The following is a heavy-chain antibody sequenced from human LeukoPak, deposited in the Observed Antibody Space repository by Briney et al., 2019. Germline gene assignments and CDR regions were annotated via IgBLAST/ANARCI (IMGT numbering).Heavy chain of an antibody. CDR1: GGSISSYY. Sequence: SETLSLTCTVSGGSISSYYWSWIRQPPGKGLEWIGYIYYSGSTNYNPSLKSRVTISVDTSKNQFSLKLSSVTAADTAVYYCARGRGVTGTRRDAFDIWGQGTMVTVSS. D-gene: IGHD1-20*01. V-gene: IGHV4-59*01. J-gene: IGHJ3*02. CDR3: ARGRGVTGTRRDAFDI. CDR2: IYYSGST.